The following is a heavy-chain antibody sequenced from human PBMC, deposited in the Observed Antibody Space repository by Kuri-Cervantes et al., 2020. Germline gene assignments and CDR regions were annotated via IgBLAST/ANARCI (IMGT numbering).Heavy chain of an antibody. Sequence: SETLSLTCTVSGGSISSYYWSWIRQPPGKGLEWIGYIYYSGSTNYNPSLKSRVTISVDTSKNQFSLKLSSVTAADTAVYYCARDRSYYCSSTSCPDDAFDIWGQGTMVTVSS. J-gene: IGHJ3*02. CDR3: ARDRSYYCSSTSCPDDAFDI. CDR1: GGSISSYY. D-gene: IGHD2-2*01. CDR2: IYYSGST. V-gene: IGHV4-59*01.